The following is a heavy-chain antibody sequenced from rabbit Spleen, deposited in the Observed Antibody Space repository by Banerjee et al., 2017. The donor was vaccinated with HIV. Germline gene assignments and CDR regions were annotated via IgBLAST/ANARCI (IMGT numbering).Heavy chain of an antibody. D-gene: IGHD8-1*01. Sequence: EQLEESGGGLVKPEGSLTLTCKASGVSLNDKDVMCWVRQAPGKGLEWIGCIDTGSSGFTYFASWAQGRFTISKISSTTVTLQMTSLTAADTATYFCARDTGTSFSTYGMDLWGPGTLVTVS. CDR1: GVSLNDKDV. CDR2: IDTGSSGFT. J-gene: IGHJ6*01. CDR3: ARDTGTSFSTYGMDL. V-gene: IGHV1S45*01.